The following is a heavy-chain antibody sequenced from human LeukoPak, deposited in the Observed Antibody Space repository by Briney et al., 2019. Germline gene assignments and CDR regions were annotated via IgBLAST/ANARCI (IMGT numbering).Heavy chain of an antibody. J-gene: IGHJ3*02. V-gene: IGHV1-2*02. CDR1: GYTFTGYY. CDR2: INPNSGGT. D-gene: IGHD2-8*01. Sequence: PGASVKVSCKASGYTFTGYYMHWVRQAPGQGLEWMGWINPNSGGTNYAQKFQGRVTMTRDTSISTAYMELSRLRSDDTAVYYCARGLTDGQALGILYPGEAFDIWGQGTMVTVSS. CDR3: ARGLTDGQALGILYPGEAFDI.